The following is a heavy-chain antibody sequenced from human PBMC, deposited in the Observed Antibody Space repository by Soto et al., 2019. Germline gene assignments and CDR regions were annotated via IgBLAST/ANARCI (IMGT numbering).Heavy chain of an antibody. J-gene: IGHJ5*02. V-gene: IGHV3-30*03. CDR3: SRGIKGGLDA. CDR1: GFVFNDYD. CDR2: ISYDGSNR. Sequence: GGSLRLSCTTSGFVFNDYDIHWVRQAPGKGLAWLASISYDGSNRYYADSVKGRFTISRDNSKNTLSLQINSLGAEDTAVYYCSRGIKGGLDAWGPGTLVTVSS. D-gene: IGHD2-21*01.